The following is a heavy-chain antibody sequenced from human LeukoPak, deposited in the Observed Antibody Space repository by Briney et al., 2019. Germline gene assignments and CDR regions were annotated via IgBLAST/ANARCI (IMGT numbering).Heavy chain of an antibody. J-gene: IGHJ4*02. Sequence: GASVKVSCKASGYTFTGYYIHWVRRAPGQGLEWMGRINPKSGGTNYAEKFQGRVTMTRDTSINAAYMELSRLRYDDTAVYYCASRDPAEGVLQWLPDHWGQGTLVTVSS. CDR2: INPKSGGT. CDR3: ASRDPAEGVLQWLPDH. V-gene: IGHV1-2*06. D-gene: IGHD3-3*01. CDR1: GYTFTGYY.